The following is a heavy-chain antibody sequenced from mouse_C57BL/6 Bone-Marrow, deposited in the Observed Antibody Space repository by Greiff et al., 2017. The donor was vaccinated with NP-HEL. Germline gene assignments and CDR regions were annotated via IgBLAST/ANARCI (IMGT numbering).Heavy chain of an antibody. Sequence: VMLVESGPGLVQPSQSLSITCTVSGFSLTSYGVHWVRQSPGKGLEWLGVIWRGGSTDYNAAFMSRLSITKDNSKSQVFFKMNSLQADDTAIYYCAKKKGDPYAMDYWGQGTSVTVSS. CDR1: GFSLTSYG. CDR2: IWRGGST. D-gene: IGHD2-13*01. J-gene: IGHJ4*01. CDR3: AKKKGDPYAMDY. V-gene: IGHV2-5*01.